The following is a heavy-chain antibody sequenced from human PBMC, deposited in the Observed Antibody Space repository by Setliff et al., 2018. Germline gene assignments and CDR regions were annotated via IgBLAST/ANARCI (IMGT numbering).Heavy chain of an antibody. D-gene: IGHD2-2*01. Sequence: SETLSLTCSVYGESFSNNYWGWIRQPPGKGLEWIGSIYHSGSSYYNPSLRSRVTISVDTSKNQFSLILRSVTAADTAVYYCARGRMQGSCSGPSCTYDPFDIWGQGTPVTVSS. V-gene: IGHV4-34*01. CDR1: GESFSNNY. J-gene: IGHJ3*02. CDR3: ARGRMQGSCSGPSCTYDPFDI. CDR2: IYHSGSS.